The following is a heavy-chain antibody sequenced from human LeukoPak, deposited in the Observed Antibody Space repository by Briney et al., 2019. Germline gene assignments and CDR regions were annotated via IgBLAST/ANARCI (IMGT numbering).Heavy chain of an antibody. V-gene: IGHV3-21*04. CDR1: GFTFSTYS. CDR2: IRSGSTYI. J-gene: IGHJ4*02. Sequence: GGSLRLSCAASGFTFSTYSMHWVRQAPGKGLEWVSSIRSGSTYINYADSVKGRFTISRDDAKNSLYLQMNSLRAEDTAIYYCAKGQELDDGVFDSWGQGTLVTVSS. D-gene: IGHD1-1*01. CDR3: AKGQELDDGVFDS.